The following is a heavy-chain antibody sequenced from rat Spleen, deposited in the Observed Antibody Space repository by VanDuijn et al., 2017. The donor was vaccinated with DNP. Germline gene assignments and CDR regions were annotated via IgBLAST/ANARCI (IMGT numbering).Heavy chain of an antibody. J-gene: IGHJ3*01. CDR2: VNSAGKP. Sequence: EVQLQESGPGLVTPSQSLSLTCSVTGHSITNNYRWNWIRKFPGNKLEWMGYVNSAGKPRYNPSLKSRISITRDISKNQFFLQVDSVTAEDTATYYCASTQDSGDVNWFAYWGPGTLVSVSS. CDR3: ASTQDSGDVNWFAY. CDR1: GHSITNNYR. V-gene: IGHV3-3*01. D-gene: IGHD1-1*01.